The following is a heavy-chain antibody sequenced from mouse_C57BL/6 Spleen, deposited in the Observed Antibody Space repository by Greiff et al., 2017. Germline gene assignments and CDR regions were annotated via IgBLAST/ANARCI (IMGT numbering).Heavy chain of an antibody. Sequence: VQLQQSGPELVKPGASVKISCKASGYTFTDYYMNWVKQSHGKSLEWIGDINPNNGGTSYNQKFKGKATLTVDKSSSTAYMELRSLTSEDSAVYYCASGLFDYWGQGTTLTVSS. CDR2: INPNNGGT. V-gene: IGHV1-26*01. J-gene: IGHJ2*01. CDR3: ASGLFDY. CDR1: GYTFTDYY.